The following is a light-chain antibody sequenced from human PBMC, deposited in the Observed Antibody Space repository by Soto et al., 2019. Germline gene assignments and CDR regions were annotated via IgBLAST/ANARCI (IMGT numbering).Light chain of an antibody. V-gene: IGKV3-11*01. CDR2: DAS. J-gene: IGKJ4*01. Sequence: EIVLTQSPATLSLSPGERATLSCRATQSITTSLAWYQQKPGQPPRLLIYDASNRATGIPARFSGSGSGTDFPLTISSLDPEDFAVYYCQQRSIWPRLTFGGGNKVEIK. CDR3: QQRSIWPRLT. CDR1: QSITTS.